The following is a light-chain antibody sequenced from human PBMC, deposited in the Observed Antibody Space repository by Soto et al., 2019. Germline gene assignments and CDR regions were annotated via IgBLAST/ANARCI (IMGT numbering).Light chain of an antibody. CDR1: QTINSW. Sequence: DIQMPQSPSTLSGSVGDRATITCRASQTINSWLAWYQQKPGKAPKLLIYKASTLKSGVPSRFSGSGSGTEFTLTIISLQPDDFATYYCQHYNSYSEAFGQGTKVELK. V-gene: IGKV1-5*03. CDR2: KAS. CDR3: QHYNSYSEA. J-gene: IGKJ1*01.